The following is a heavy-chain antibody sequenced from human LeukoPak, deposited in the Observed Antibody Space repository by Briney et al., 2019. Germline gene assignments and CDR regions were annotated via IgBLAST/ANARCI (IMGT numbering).Heavy chain of an antibody. CDR3: ARGRTGSYYAADY. J-gene: IGHJ4*02. V-gene: IGHV4-59*01. Sequence: SETLSLTCTVSGGSISSYYWSWVRQPPGKGLEWIGYVHYSGSTRYNPSLKSRVTISVDTSKNQFSLKLSSVTAADTAVYYCARGRTGSYYAADYWGQGTLVTVSS. D-gene: IGHD1-26*01. CDR1: GGSISSYY. CDR2: VHYSGST.